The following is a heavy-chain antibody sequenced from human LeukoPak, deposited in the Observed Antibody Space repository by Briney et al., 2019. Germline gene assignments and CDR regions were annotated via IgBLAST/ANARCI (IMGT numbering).Heavy chain of an antibody. V-gene: IGHV3-21*01. CDR2: ISSGSTYI. CDR3: AREGYYGSGSYYY. D-gene: IGHD3-10*01. J-gene: IGHJ4*02. Sequence: GGSLRLSCAASGFTFSSYNMNWVRQAPGKGLEWVSSISSGSTYIYYADSVKGRFTISRDNAKNSLYLQMNSLRAEDTAVYYCAREGYYGSGSYYYWGQGTLVTVSS. CDR1: GFTFSSYN.